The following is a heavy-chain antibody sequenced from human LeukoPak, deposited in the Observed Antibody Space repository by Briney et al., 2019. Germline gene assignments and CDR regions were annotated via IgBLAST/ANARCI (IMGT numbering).Heavy chain of an antibody. V-gene: IGHV4-30-4*08. CDR3: ARSCGDYYFDY. Sequence: LRLSCAASGFTFSSYAMSWVRQAPGKGLEWIGYIYYSGSTYYNPSLKSRVTISVDTSKNQFSLKLSSVTAADTAVYHCARSCGDYYFDYWDQGTLVTVSS. CDR2: IYYSGST. J-gene: IGHJ4*02. CDR1: GFTFSSYA. D-gene: IGHD4-17*01.